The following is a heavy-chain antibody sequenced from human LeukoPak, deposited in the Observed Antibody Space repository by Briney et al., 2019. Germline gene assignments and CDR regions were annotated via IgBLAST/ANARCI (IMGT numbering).Heavy chain of an antibody. CDR2: IYPGDSDT. V-gene: IGHV5-51*01. CDR3: ARHSGSTISGLFDY. D-gene: IGHD3-9*01. CDR1: GYSFTSYW. J-gene: IGHJ4*02. Sequence: GESLTISCKGSGYSFTSYWIGWVRQMPGEGLEWVGIIYPGDSDTRYSPSFQGQVTISADKSISTAYLQWSSLKASDTAMYYCARHSGSTISGLFDYWGQGTLVTVSS.